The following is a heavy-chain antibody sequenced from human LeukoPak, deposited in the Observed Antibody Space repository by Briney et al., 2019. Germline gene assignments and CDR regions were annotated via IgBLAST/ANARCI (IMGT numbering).Heavy chain of an antibody. J-gene: IGHJ3*02. CDR2: ISSSSSYI. V-gene: IGHV3-21*01. Sequence: GSLRLSCAASGFTFSSYTMNWVRQAPGKGLEWVSSISSSSSYIYYADSVKGRFTISRDNAKNSLYLQMNSLRAEDTAVYYCARDLTGWGAFDIWGQGTMVTVSS. CDR3: ARDLTGWGAFDI. D-gene: IGHD3-9*01. CDR1: GFTFSSYT.